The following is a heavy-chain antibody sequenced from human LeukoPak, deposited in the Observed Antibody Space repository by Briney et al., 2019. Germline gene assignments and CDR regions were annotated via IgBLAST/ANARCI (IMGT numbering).Heavy chain of an antibody. Sequence: SGESLKISCKGSGYSFTSYWIGWVRQMPGKGLEWMGIIYPGDSDTRYSPSFQGQVTISADKSISTAYLQWSSLKASDTAMYYCARRGVSVAGTGENGTDVWGQGTTVTVSS. V-gene: IGHV5-51*01. CDR1: GYSFTSYW. CDR2: IYPGDSDT. CDR3: ARRGVSVAGTGENGTDV. D-gene: IGHD6-19*01. J-gene: IGHJ6*02.